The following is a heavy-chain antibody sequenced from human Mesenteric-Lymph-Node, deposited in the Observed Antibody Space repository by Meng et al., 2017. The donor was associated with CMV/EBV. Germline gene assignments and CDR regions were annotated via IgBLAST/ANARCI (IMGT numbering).Heavy chain of an antibody. CDR3: ARVMVHGDYRHNFYYGMDV. Sequence: ASVKVSCKASGYRFTDYLIHWVRQAPGQGLEWMGRINPDNGDTYSARKFQGRVTLTRDTSISTVYMDLASLRSDDTALYYCARVMVHGDYRHNFYYGMDVWGQGTAVTVSS. J-gene: IGHJ6*02. CDR1: GYRFTDYL. V-gene: IGHV1-2*02. CDR2: INPDNGDT. D-gene: IGHD4-17*01.